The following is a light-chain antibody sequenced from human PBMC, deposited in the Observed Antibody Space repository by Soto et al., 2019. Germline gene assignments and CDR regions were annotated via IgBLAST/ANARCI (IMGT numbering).Light chain of an antibody. Sequence: EVVLTQSPVTLSLSPGERATLSCRASQSFRGLLAWYQQKPGQAPRLLIYAASTRATGIPDRFSGSGSGTDFTLTIGRLDPEDFAVYYCLKYGSSPGWTFGPGTKVEIK. CDR1: QSFRGL. J-gene: IGKJ1*01. CDR2: AAS. CDR3: LKYGSSPGWT. V-gene: IGKV3-20*01.